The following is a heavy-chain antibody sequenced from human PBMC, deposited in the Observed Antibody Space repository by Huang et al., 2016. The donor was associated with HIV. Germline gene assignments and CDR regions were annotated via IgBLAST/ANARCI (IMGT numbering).Heavy chain of an antibody. CDR1: GYTFNGYW. J-gene: IGHJ3*02. V-gene: IGHV5-51*01. CDR3: ARQGVGDFVVEPTGLGAFDI. D-gene: IGHD2-2*01. Sequence: EVQLVQSGAVVKKPGESLKISCKGSGYTFNGYWIGWVRQMPGKGLEGMGIIYPGDSDTTYSPSCQGQVTISAEKSISTAYLQGSGLKASDTAMYYCARQGVGDFVVEPTGLGAFDIWGQGTMVTVSS. CDR2: IYPGDSDT.